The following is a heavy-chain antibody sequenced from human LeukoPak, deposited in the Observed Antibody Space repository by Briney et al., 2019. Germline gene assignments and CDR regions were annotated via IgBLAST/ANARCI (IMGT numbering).Heavy chain of an antibody. CDR1: GRTFSSYA. J-gene: IGHJ5*02. CDR3: GRRRHTILSVNWFDP. CDR2: IIPIFGTA. V-gene: IGHV1-69*01. D-gene: IGHD3-9*01. Sequence: GASLKVSCKASGRTFSSYAISWVRQAPGQGLELMGAIIPIFGTANYAQKFQGRVTITADESTSTAYMELSSLRPEDTAVFYSGRRRHTILSVNWFDPWGQGTLVTVSS.